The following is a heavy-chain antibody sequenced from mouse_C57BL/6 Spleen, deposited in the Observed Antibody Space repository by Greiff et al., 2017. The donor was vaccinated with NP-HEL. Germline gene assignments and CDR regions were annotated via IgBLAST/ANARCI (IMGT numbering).Heavy chain of an antibody. J-gene: IGHJ4*01. D-gene: IGHD2-1*01. CDR3: ARDRGNYENYAMDY. CDR2: ISDGGSYT. V-gene: IGHV5-4*01. Sequence: EVKLVESGGGLVKPGGSLKLSCAASGFTFSSYAMSWVRQTPEKRLKWVATISDGGSYTYYPDNVKGRFTISRDNAKNNLYLQMSHLKSEDTAMYYCARDRGNYENYAMDYWGQGTSVTVSS. CDR1: GFTFSSYA.